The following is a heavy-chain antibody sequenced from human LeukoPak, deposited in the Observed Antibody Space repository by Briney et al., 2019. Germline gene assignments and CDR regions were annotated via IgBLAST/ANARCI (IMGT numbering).Heavy chain of an antibody. CDR2: INPNSGGT. CDR1: GYTFTGYY. Sequence: ASVKVSCKASGYTFTGYYMHWVRQAPGQGLEWMGWINPNSGGTNYAQKFQGRVTMTRDTSISTAYMELSRLRSEDTAVYYCARGGALRSGELSSPFDPWGQGTLVTVSS. CDR3: ARGGALRSGELSSPFDP. V-gene: IGHV1-2*02. J-gene: IGHJ5*02. D-gene: IGHD3-16*02.